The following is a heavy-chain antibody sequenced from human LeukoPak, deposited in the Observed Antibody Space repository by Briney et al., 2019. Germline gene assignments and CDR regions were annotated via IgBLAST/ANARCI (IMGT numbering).Heavy chain of an antibody. D-gene: IGHD5-18*01. CDR2: INHSGST. CDR3: ARGSRYTAMVN. CDR1: GGSFSGYY. V-gene: IGHV4-34*01. J-gene: IGHJ4*02. Sequence: RTSETLSLTCAVYGGSFSGYYWSWIRQPPGKGLEWIGEINHSGSTNYNPSLKSRVTISVDTSKNQFSLKLSSVTAADTAVYYCARGSRYTAMVNWGQGTLVTVSS.